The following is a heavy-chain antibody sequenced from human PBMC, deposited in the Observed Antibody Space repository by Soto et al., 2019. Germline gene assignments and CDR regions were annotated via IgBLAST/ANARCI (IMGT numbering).Heavy chain of an antibody. CDR3: ARATGYSGYEDS. V-gene: IGHV4-59*01. D-gene: IGHD5-12*01. Sequence: PSETLSLTCTVSGGSISSYYWSWIRQPPGKGLEWIGYISYSGNTNYNPSLKSRVTISVDTSRNQFSLKLSSVTAADTAVYYCARATGYSGYEDSWGQGTLVTVSS. J-gene: IGHJ4*02. CDR2: ISYSGNT. CDR1: GGSISSYY.